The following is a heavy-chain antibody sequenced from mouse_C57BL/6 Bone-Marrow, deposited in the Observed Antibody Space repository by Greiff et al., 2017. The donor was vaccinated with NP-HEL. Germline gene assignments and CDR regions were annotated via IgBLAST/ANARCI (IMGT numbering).Heavy chain of an antibody. CDR2: IYPRSGNT. J-gene: IGHJ3*01. D-gene: IGHD2-1*01. Sequence: VQLQQSGAELARPGASVKLSCKASGYTFTSYGISWVKQRTGQGLEWIGEIYPRSGNTYYNEKFKGKATLNADKSSSTAYMELRSLTSEDSAVYFCASRNPWFAYWGQGTLVTVSA. V-gene: IGHV1-81*01. CDR1: GYTFTSYG. CDR3: ASRNPWFAY.